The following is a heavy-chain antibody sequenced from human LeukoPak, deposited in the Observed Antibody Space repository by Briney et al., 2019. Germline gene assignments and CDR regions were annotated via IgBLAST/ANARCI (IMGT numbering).Heavy chain of an antibody. CDR2: IRYDGSNK. Sequence: GGSLRLSCAASGFTFSSYAMHWVRQAPGKGLEWVTFIRYDGSNKYYADSVKGRFTISRDNSKNTLYLQMNSLRAEDTAVYYCAKITSYYYYYYMDVWGKGTTVTISS. CDR3: AKITSYYYYYYMDV. D-gene: IGHD3-10*01. CDR1: GFTFSSYA. V-gene: IGHV3-30*02. J-gene: IGHJ6*03.